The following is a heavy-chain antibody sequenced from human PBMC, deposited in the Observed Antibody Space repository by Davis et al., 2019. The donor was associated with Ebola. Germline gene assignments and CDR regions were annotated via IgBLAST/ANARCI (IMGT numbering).Heavy chain of an antibody. Sequence: GGSLRLSCAASGFTFSDYYMSWIRQAPGKGLEWVSYISSSSSYTNYADSVKGRFTISRDNSKNTLYLQMNSLRAEDTAVYYCAKGRGLYYYYGMDVWGQGTTVTVSS. J-gene: IGHJ6*02. CDR1: GFTFSDYY. CDR3: AKGRGLYYYYGMDV. V-gene: IGHV3-11*06. D-gene: IGHD3-10*01. CDR2: ISSSSSYT.